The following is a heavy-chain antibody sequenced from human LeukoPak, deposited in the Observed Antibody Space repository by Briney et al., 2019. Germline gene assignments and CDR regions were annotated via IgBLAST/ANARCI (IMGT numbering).Heavy chain of an antibody. V-gene: IGHV3-30*04. J-gene: IGHJ5*02. Sequence: GRSLRLSCAASGFTFSSYAMHWVRQAPGKGLEWVALISYDGSNKYYADSVKARFIISRDNSKNTMYLQMNSLRAEDTAVYYCARGGYYGSGNDFRFDPWGQGTLVTVSS. CDR2: ISYDGSNK. D-gene: IGHD3-10*01. CDR1: GFTFSSYA. CDR3: ARGGYYGSGNDFRFDP.